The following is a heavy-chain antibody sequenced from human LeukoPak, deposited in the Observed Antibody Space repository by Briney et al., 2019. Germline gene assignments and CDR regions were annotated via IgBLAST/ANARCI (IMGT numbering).Heavy chain of an antibody. J-gene: IGHJ4*02. CDR1: GITLSNYG. V-gene: IGHV3-23*01. Sequence: GGSLRLSCAVSGITLSNYGMSWVRQTPGKGLEWVAGISGSGGTTSYADSVKGRFTISRDNPKNTLYLQMNSLRAEDTGVYFCAKRGVVIRVILVGFHKEAYYFDSWGQGALVTVSS. D-gene: IGHD3-22*01. CDR2: ISGSGGTT. CDR3: AKRGVVIRVILVGFHKEAYYFDS.